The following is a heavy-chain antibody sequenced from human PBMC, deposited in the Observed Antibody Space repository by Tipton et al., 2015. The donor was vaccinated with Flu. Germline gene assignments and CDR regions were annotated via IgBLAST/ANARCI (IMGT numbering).Heavy chain of an antibody. CDR1: GYTFTSYG. V-gene: IGHV1-18*01. Sequence: QLVQSGAEVKKPGASVKVSCKASGYTFTSYGISWVRQAPGQGLEWMGWISAYNGNTNYAQKLQGRVTMTTDTSTSTAYMELRSPRSDVTAGDYCARREYYDIFGYYAFDYGGPGSLCSASS. CDR2: ISAYNGNT. CDR3: ARREYYDIFGYYAFDY. J-gene: IGHJ4*01. D-gene: IGHD3-22*01.